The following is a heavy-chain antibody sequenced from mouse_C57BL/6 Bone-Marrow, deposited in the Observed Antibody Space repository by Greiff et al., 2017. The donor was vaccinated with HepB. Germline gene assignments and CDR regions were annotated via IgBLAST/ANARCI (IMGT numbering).Heavy chain of an antibody. CDR1: GYTFTSYG. CDR3: ASTGYEAWFAY. J-gene: IGHJ3*01. Sequence: VKLVESGAELARPGASVKLSCKASGYTFTSYGISWVKQRTGQGLEWIGEIYPRSGNTYYNEKFKGKATLTADKSSSTAYMELRSLTSEDSAVYFCASTGYEAWFAYWGQGTLVTVSA. D-gene: IGHD3-1*01. CDR2: IYPRSGNT. V-gene: IGHV1-81*01.